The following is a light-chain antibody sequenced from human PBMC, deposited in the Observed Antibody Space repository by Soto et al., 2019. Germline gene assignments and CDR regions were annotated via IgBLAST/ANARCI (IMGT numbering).Light chain of an antibody. J-gene: IGLJ3*02. V-gene: IGLV1-44*01. CDR1: SSNIGSNL. CDR3: AAWDDSLNGLV. Sequence: QSVLTQPPSASGTPGQRVTISCSGRSSNIGSNLVNWYQQLPGTAPKLVMYNNNQWPSGVPDRFSGSKSGTSASLAISGLQSEDEADYYCAAWDDSLNGLVFGGGTKVTVL. CDR2: NNN.